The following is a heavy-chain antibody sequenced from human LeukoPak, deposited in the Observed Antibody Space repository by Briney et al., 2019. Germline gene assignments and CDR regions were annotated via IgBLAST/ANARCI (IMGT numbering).Heavy chain of an antibody. CDR2: IRYDGSNK. Sequence: QPGGSLRLSCAASGFTFSSYGMHWVRQAPGKGLEWVAFIRYDGSNKYYADSVKGRFTISRDNAKNSLYLQMNSLRAEDTAVYYCARDFTVLQQWLVRVGEGQFDYWGQGTLVTVSS. CDR3: ARDFTVLQQWLVRVGEGQFDY. D-gene: IGHD6-19*01. V-gene: IGHV3-30*02. CDR1: GFTFSSYG. J-gene: IGHJ4*02.